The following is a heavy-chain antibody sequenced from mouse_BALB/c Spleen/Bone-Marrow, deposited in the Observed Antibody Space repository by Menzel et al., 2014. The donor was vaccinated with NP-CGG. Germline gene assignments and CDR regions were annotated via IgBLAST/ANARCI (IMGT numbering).Heavy chain of an antibody. J-gene: IGHJ2*01. CDR2: ISSGGHDT. CDR1: GFSFSSYS. Sequence: EVKLMESGGGLVKPGGSLKLSCAASGFSFSSYSMSWVRQTPEKRLEWVATISSGGHDTYYPDSVKGRFTISRDNAKNTLYLQMGSLKSEDTAMYYCSKDGGYDYSYYFDYWGQGTTLTVSS. D-gene: IGHD2-4*01. CDR3: SKDGGYDYSYYFDY. V-gene: IGHV5-6-4*01.